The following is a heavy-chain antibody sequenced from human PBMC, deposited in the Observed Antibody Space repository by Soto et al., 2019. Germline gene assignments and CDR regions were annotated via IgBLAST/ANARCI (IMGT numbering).Heavy chain of an antibody. CDR1: GGSISNHY. V-gene: IGHV4-59*11. D-gene: IGHD7-27*01. Sequence: QVQLQESGPGLVKPSETLSLTCSVSGGSISNHYWSWIRQPPGKGLEWIGYIYYNGNTNYHPSLKGRVTMSVDTSRNQISLKLTTVTAADTAVYYCTRANWYSEYWGQGTLVTVSS. CDR2: IYYNGNT. J-gene: IGHJ4*02. CDR3: TRANWYSEY.